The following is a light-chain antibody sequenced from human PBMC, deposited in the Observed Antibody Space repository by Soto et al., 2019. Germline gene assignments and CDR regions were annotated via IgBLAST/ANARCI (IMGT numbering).Light chain of an antibody. CDR2: AAS. CDR3: QQSYITLT. CDR1: QSISSY. Sequence: DIQMTQSPSSLSASVGDRVTITCRASQSISSYLNWYQQKPGKAPKLLIYAASSLQSGVPSRFSGSGSGTDFTLTISSLQPEDVATYYCQQSYITLTFGGGTKVESK. J-gene: IGKJ4*01. V-gene: IGKV1-39*01.